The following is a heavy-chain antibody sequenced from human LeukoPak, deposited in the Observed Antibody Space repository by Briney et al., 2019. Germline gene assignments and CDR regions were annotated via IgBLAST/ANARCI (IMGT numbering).Heavy chain of an antibody. V-gene: IGHV1-2*02. CDR2: INPNSGGT. CDR1: GYTFNGYY. CDR3: ARALEVAGTGLSR. J-gene: IGHJ4*02. D-gene: IGHD6-19*01. Sequence: SVKVSCKASGYTFNGYYVQWVRQAPGQGLEWMGWINPNSGGTNYAQNFQGRVTMTRDTSISTAYMELSRLRSDETAVYYCARALEVAGTGLSRWGQGTLVTVSS.